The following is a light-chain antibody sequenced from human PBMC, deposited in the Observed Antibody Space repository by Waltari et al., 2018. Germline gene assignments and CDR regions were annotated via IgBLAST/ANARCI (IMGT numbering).Light chain of an antibody. CDR2: WAS. CDR3: QQYYSTPLRT. Sequence: DIVMTQSPDSLAVSLGERVTINCKSSQSVLYSSNNKNYLAWYQQKPGQPPKLLIYWASTRESGVPDRFSGSGSGTDFTLTISSLQAEDVAVYYCQQYYSTPLRTFGQGTKVEIK. J-gene: IGKJ1*01. V-gene: IGKV4-1*01. CDR1: QSVLYSSNNKNY.